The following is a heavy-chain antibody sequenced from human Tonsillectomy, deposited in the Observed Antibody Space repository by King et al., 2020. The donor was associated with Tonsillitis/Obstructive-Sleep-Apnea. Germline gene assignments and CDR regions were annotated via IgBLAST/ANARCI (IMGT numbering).Heavy chain of an antibody. CDR1: GGSFSGYN. J-gene: IGHJ4*02. V-gene: IGHV4-34*01. CDR3: AGQNLWGYYFDY. CDR2: INHSGST. D-gene: IGHD7-27*01. Sequence: VQLQQWGAGLLKPSETLSLTCAVYGGSFSGYNWTWIRQPPGKGLEWSGEINHSGSTTYDPSLKSRVTKSLDTSKNQFSLKLSSVTSADTAVYYCAGQNLWGYYFDYWGQGTPVTVSS.